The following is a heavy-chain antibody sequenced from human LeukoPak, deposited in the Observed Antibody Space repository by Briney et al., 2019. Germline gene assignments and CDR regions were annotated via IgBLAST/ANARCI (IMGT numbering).Heavy chain of an antibody. Sequence: GGSLRLSCAASGFTFSSYAMSWVRQAPGKGLEWVSAISGSGGSTYYADSVKGRFTISRDNSKNTLYLQMNSLRAEDTAVYYCAKMRVDIVSGCSSTSCYSGHYYYGMDVWGQGTTVTVSS. D-gene: IGHD2-2*01. CDR1: GFTFSSYA. J-gene: IGHJ6*02. CDR3: AKMRVDIVSGCSSTSCYSGHYYYGMDV. CDR2: ISGSGGST. V-gene: IGHV3-23*01.